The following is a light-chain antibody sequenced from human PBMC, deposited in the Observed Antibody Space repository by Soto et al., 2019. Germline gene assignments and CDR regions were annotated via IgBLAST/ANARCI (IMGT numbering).Light chain of an antibody. J-gene: IGLJ2*01. CDR1: KLGDKY. CDR2: QDS. V-gene: IGLV3-1*01. CDR3: SSYTTNSPPVV. Sequence: SYELTQPPSVSVSPGQTASITCSGDKLGDKYACWYQQKPGQSPVLVIYQDSKRPSGIPERFSGSKSGNTASLTISGLQAEDEAHYYCSSYTTNSPPVVFGGGTKLTVL.